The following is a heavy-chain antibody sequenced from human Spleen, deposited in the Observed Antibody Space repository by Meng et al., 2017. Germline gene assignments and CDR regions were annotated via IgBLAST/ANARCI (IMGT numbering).Heavy chain of an antibody. CDR3: ARVRQWLL. Sequence: QVQLQQWGTGLLKPSETLSLTCTVSGGSFSGYYWSWIRQPPGKGLEWIGEINHSGSANYNPSLKSRITISVDTSKKQFSLKMTSVTAVDTAVYYCARVRQWLLWGQGTLVTVS. CDR2: INHSGSA. CDR1: GGSFSGYY. V-gene: IGHV4-34*01. D-gene: IGHD6-19*01. J-gene: IGHJ4*02.